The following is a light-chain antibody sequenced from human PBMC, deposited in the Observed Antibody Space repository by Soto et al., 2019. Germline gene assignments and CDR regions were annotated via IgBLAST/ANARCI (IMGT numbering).Light chain of an antibody. Sequence: EIVMTQSPATLSVSPGERATLSCRASQSVSSNLAWYQQKPGQAPRLLIYGASTRATGIPARFSGSGSGTEFTLTLSSLQSEDFAVYYCQQYNNWPPYTFSQGTKLEIK. CDR1: QSVSSN. V-gene: IGKV3-15*01. CDR2: GAS. J-gene: IGKJ2*01. CDR3: QQYNNWPPYT.